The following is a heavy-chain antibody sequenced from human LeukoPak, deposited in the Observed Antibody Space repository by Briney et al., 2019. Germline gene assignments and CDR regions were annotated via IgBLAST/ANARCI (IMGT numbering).Heavy chain of an antibody. CDR3: AKDLFTIFGVALYDY. V-gene: IGHV3-23*01. Sequence: SGGSLRLSCAASEFTFDDYAMHWVRQAPGKGLEWVSAISGSGGSTYYADSVKGRFTISRDNSKNTLYLQMNSLRAEDTAVYYCAKDLFTIFGVALYDYWGQGTLVTVSS. CDR2: ISGSGGST. J-gene: IGHJ4*02. CDR1: EFTFDDYA. D-gene: IGHD3-3*01.